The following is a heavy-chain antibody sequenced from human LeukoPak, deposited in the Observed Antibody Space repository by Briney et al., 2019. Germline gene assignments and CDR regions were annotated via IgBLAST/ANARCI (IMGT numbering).Heavy chain of an antibody. CDR3: VRDYGGSSPFDY. D-gene: IGHD2-15*01. J-gene: IGHJ4*02. CDR2: ISSSGSTI. CDR1: GFTFSSYE. Sequence: PGGSLRLSCAASGFTFSSYEMNWVRQAPGEGLEGVSYISSSGSTIYYADSVKGRFTISRDNAKNSLYLQMNSLRAEDTAVYYCVRDYGGSSPFDYWGQGTLVTVSS. V-gene: IGHV3-48*03.